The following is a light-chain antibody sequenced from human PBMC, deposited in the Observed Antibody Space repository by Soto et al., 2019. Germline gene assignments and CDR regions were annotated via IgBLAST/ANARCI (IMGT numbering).Light chain of an antibody. J-gene: IGKJ5*01. CDR3: QQRSNWPSIT. Sequence: ESVLTQYQATLSLSPGERSTLSCRASQSVSSYLAWYQQKPGQAPRLLIYDASNRATGIPARFSGSGSGTDFTLTISSLEPEDFAVYYCQQRSNWPSITFGQGTRLEIK. CDR1: QSVSSY. CDR2: DAS. V-gene: IGKV3-11*01.